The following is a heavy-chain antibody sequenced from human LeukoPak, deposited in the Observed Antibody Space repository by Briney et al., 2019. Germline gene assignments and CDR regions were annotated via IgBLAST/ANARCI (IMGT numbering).Heavy chain of an antibody. V-gene: IGHV1-69*05. CDR1: GGTFSSYA. D-gene: IGHD6-19*01. Sequence: SVKVSCKASGGTFSSYAISWVRQAPGQGLEWMGGIIPIFGTANYAQKFQGRVTMTTDTSTSTAYMELRSLRSDDTAVYYCAREGRMGGWFRFDYWGQGTLVTVSS. J-gene: IGHJ4*02. CDR3: AREGRMGGWFRFDY. CDR2: IIPIFGTA.